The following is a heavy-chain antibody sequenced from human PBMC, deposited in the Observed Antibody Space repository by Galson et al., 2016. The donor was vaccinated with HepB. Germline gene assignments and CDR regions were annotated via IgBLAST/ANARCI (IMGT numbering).Heavy chain of an antibody. Sequence: CAISGDSVFSSTSTWNWIRQSPSRGLEWLGRTWYSSKWYYDYLPSVQSRISINPDTSRNQVSLQLNSVTPEDTAVYYCARFVRSAIVGFGIWGQGPLVTVSS. CDR3: ARFVRSAIVGFGI. D-gene: IGHD3-22*01. V-gene: IGHV6-1*01. CDR1: GDSVFSSTST. J-gene: IGHJ3*02. CDR2: TWYSSKWYY.